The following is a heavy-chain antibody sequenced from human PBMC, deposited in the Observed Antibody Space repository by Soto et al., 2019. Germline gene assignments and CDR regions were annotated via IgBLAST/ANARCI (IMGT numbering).Heavy chain of an antibody. CDR3: ARRVTAGAFDI. D-gene: IGHD6-25*01. J-gene: IGHJ3*02. Sequence: ASVKVSCKASGYTFTGYYMHWVRQAPGQGLEWMGWINPNSGGTNYAQKFQGRVTITADESTSTAYMELSSLRSEDTAVYYCARRVTAGAFDIWGQGTMVTVS. CDR2: INPNSGGT. CDR1: GYTFTGYY. V-gene: IGHV1-2*02.